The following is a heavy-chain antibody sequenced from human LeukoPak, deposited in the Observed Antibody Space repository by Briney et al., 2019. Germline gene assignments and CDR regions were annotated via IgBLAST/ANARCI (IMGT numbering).Heavy chain of an antibody. D-gene: IGHD3-22*01. CDR3: EREPRFTMIVVGTNAFDI. CDR1: GYTFTSYV. Sequence: ASVKVSCKASGYTFTSYVISWVRQAPGQGLEWMGWISAYNGNTNYAQKLQGRVTMTTDTSTSTAYMELRILTSDDTAVYYCEREPRFTMIVVGTNAFDIWGQGTMVTVSS. V-gene: IGHV1-18*01. CDR2: ISAYNGNT. J-gene: IGHJ3*02.